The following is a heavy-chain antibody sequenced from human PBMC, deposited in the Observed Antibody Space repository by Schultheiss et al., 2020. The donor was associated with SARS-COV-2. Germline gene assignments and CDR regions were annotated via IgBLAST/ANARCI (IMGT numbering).Heavy chain of an antibody. CDR2: ISYDGNAQ. CDR3: AKEQRTWGTSRPYDAFDI. J-gene: IGHJ3*02. Sequence: GGSLRLSCAASGFTFSSYAMSWVRQAPGKGLEWVAVISYDGNAQYYAESVKGRFTISRDNSRNTLFLQMNSLRTEDTAVYICAKEQRTWGTSRPYDAFDIWGQGTMVTVSS. CDR1: GFTFSSYA. D-gene: IGHD3-16*02. V-gene: IGHV3-30*18.